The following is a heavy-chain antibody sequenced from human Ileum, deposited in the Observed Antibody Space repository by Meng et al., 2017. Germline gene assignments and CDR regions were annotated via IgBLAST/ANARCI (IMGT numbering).Heavy chain of an antibody. Sequence: QVQLPPWGAGLLKPSETLSLTCAVYGGSFSGYYWSWIRQPPGKGLEWIGEINHSGSTNYNPSLKSRVTISVDTSKNQFSLKLSSVTAADTAVYYCARGGGRYGPDFDYWGQGTLVTVSS. J-gene: IGHJ4*02. D-gene: IGHD3-16*01. CDR1: GGSFSGYY. CDR3: ARGGGRYGPDFDY. CDR2: INHSGST. V-gene: IGHV4-34*01.